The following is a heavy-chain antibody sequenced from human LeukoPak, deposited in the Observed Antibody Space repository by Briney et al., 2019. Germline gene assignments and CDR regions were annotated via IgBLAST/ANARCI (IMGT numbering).Heavy chain of an antibody. J-gene: IGHJ4*02. Sequence: GGSLRLSCVVSGISLSNYAMTWVRQAPGKGLEWVSYISERGGSTTYADSVKGRFTISRDNSKNTVHLQMTSLRVEDTAVYYCATKTPGNYPYDYWGQGTLVIVSP. D-gene: IGHD3-22*01. V-gene: IGHV3-23*01. CDR3: ATKTPGNYPYDY. CDR2: ISERGGST. CDR1: GISLSNYA.